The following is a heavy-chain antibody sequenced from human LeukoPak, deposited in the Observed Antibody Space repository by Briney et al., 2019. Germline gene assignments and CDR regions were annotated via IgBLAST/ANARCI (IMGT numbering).Heavy chain of an antibody. CDR3: AKDRGGYGSGSPLGY. J-gene: IGHJ4*02. Sequence: PGGSLRLSCAASGFTFSSYGTHWVRQAPGKGLEWVAVISYDGSNKYYADSVKGRFTISRDNSKNTLYLQMNSLRAEDTAVYYCAKDRGGYGSGSPLGYWGQGTLVTVSS. V-gene: IGHV3-30*18. CDR1: GFTFSSYG. CDR2: ISYDGSNK. D-gene: IGHD3-10*01.